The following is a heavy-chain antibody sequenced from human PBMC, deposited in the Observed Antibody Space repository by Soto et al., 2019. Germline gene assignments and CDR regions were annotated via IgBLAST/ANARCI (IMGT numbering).Heavy chain of an antibody. D-gene: IGHD2-15*01. J-gene: IGHJ4*02. CDR2: ISGSGGST. V-gene: IGHV3-23*01. CDR1: GFTFSSYA. Sequence: GGSLRLSCAASGFTFSSYAMSWVRQAPGKGLEWVSAISGSGGSTYYADSVKGRFTISRDNSKNTLYLQMNSLGAEDTAVYYWAKAEEYCSGGSCYPAPFDYWGQGTLVTVSS. CDR3: AKAEEYCSGGSCYPAPFDY.